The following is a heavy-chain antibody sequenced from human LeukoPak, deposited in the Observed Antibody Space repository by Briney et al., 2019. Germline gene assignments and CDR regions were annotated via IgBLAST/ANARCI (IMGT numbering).Heavy chain of an antibody. CDR3: AKLEDYSNYGSHYYFDY. V-gene: IGHV3-23*01. CDR1: GFTFSTYW. Sequence: GGSLRLSCSASGFTFSTYWMSWVRQAPGKGLEWVSAISGSGGSTYYADSVKGRFTISRDNSKNTLYLQMNSLRAEDTAVYYCAKLEDYSNYGSHYYFDYWGQGTLVTVSS. J-gene: IGHJ4*02. D-gene: IGHD4-11*01. CDR2: ISGSGGST.